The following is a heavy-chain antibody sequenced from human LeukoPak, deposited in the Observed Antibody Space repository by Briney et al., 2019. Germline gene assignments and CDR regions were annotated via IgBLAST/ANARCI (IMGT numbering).Heavy chain of an antibody. CDR1: GGSINSYY. CDR3: ATSPPVVPPAITSFDI. D-gene: IGHD2-2*01. Sequence: PSETLSLTCSVSGGSINSYYWSWIRQSAGKGLEWIGRIYTSGSTPDYSPSLKSRVTMSIDTSKNQFSLQLSSVTAADTAVYYCATSPPVVPPAITSFDIWGQGTMVTVSS. V-gene: IGHV4-4*07. CDR2: IYTSGSTP. J-gene: IGHJ3*02.